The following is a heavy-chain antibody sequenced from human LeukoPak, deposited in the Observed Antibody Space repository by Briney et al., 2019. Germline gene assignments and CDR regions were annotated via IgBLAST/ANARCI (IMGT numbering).Heavy chain of an antibody. D-gene: IGHD2-2*01. Sequence: ASVKVSCKVSGYTFTDYYMHWVQQAPGKGLEWMGLVDPEDGETIYAEKFQGRVTTTADTSTDTAYMELSSLRSEDTAVYYCATGGVVVPAAEDYWGQGTLVTVSS. J-gene: IGHJ4*02. CDR1: GYTFTDYY. V-gene: IGHV1-69-2*01. CDR3: ATGGVVVPAAEDY. CDR2: VDPEDGET.